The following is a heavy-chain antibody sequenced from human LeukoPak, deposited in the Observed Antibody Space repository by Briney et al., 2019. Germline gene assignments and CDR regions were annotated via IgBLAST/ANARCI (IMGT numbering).Heavy chain of an antibody. J-gene: IGHJ4*02. CDR2: IIPILGIA. CDR3: ARDIYCSGGSCYSDY. Sequence: ASVKVSCKASGYTFTSYGISWVRQAPGQGLEWMGRIIPILGIANYAQKFQGRVTITADKSTSTAYMELSSLRSEDTAVYYCARDIYCSGGSCYSDYWGQGTLVTVSS. V-gene: IGHV1-69*04. D-gene: IGHD2-15*01. CDR1: GYTFTSYG.